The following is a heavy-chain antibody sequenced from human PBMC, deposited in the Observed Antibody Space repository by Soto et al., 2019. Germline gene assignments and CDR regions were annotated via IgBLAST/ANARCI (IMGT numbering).Heavy chain of an antibody. J-gene: IGHJ6*02. V-gene: IGHV3-33*01. CDR2: IWYDGSNK. CDR3: AREEDFDYGMDV. CDR1: GFTFSSCG. D-gene: IGHD3-3*01. Sequence: GGSLRLSCAASGFTFSSCGMHWVRQAPGKGLEWVAVIWYDGSNKYYADSVKGRFTISRDNSKNTLYLQMNSLRAEDTAVYYCAREEDFDYGMDVWGQGTTVTVSS.